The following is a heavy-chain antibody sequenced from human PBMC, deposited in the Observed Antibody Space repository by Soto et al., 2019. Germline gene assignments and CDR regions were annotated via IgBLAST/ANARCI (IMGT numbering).Heavy chain of an antibody. J-gene: IGHJ4*02. Sequence: PSETLSLTCTVSGGSISSYYWSWIRQPPGKGLEWIGYIYYSGSTNYNPSLKSRVTISVDTSKNQFSLKLSSVTAADTAVYYCARLPRTTVTKAAFDYWGQGTLVTVSS. V-gene: IGHV4-59*08. CDR3: ARLPRTTVTKAAFDY. D-gene: IGHD4-4*01. CDR1: GGSISSYY. CDR2: IYYSGST.